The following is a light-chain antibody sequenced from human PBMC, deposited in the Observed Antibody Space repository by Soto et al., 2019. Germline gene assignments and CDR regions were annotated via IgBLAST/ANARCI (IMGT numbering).Light chain of an antibody. J-gene: IGLJ2*01. CDR1: SSDVGAYNY. CDR2: DVS. Sequence: QSVLTQPPSASGSPGQSVTISCTGTSSDVGAYNYVSWYQQHPGTAPKLMIYDVSKRPSGVPDRFSGSKSGNTASLTVSGLLAEDEAAYYCSSYAGRNNFVFGGGTKLTVL. CDR3: SSYAGRNNFV. V-gene: IGLV2-8*01.